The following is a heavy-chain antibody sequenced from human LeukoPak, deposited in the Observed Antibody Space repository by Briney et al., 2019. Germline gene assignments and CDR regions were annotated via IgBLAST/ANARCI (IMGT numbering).Heavy chain of an antibody. J-gene: IGHJ5*02. CDR2: ISSSSNYI. V-gene: IGHV3-21*01. CDR1: GFTLNTYS. CDR3: ARDATAGYSPDWFDP. Sequence: PGGSLRLSCVASGFTLNTYSMNWVRQAPGKGLEWVSSISSSSNYIYYADSVKGRFTISRDNAQNSLFLQMNNLRAEDTAVYYCARDATAGYSPDWFDPWGQGTLVTVSS. D-gene: IGHD6-13*01.